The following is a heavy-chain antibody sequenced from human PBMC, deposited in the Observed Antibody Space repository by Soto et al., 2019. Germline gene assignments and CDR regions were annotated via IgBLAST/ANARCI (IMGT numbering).Heavy chain of an antibody. CDR1: GYTFTSYA. V-gene: IGHV1-3*01. CDR3: ARAAIAVAGTGSSNWFDP. Sequence: QVQLVQSGAEVKKPGASVKVSCKASGYTFTSYAMHWVRQAPGQRLEWMGWINAGNGNTKYSQKFQGRVTITRDTSASTAYMELSSLRSEDTAVYYCARAAIAVAGTGSSNWFDPWGQGTLVTVSS. J-gene: IGHJ5*02. D-gene: IGHD6-19*01. CDR2: INAGNGNT.